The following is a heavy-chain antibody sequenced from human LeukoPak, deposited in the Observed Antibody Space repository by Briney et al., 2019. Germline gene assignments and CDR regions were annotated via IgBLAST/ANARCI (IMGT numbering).Heavy chain of an antibody. CDR1: GGTFSSYA. Sequence: SVKVSCKASGGTFSSYAISWVRQAPGQGLEWMGGIIPIFGTANYAQKFQGRVTITADESTSTAYMELSSLRSEDTAAYYCARAYYGSGSYYKGFVGWFDPWGQGTLVTVSS. CDR3: ARAYYGSGSYYKGFVGWFDP. V-gene: IGHV1-69*13. J-gene: IGHJ5*02. D-gene: IGHD3-10*01. CDR2: IIPIFGTA.